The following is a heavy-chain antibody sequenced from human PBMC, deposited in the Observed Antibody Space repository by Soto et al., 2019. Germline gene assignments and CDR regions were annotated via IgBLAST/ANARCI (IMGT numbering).Heavy chain of an antibody. J-gene: IGHJ4*02. V-gene: IGHV2-5*02. CDR3: AVLIEFSSSSYFDY. CDR1: GFSLSTSGVG. D-gene: IGHD6-6*01. Sequence: QITLKESGPTLVKPTQTLMLTCTFSGFSLSTSGVGVGWIRQPPGKALEWLALIYWDDDKRYSPSLKSRLTVTKDTSKNQVVLTMINMDPVDTGTYYCAVLIEFSSSSYFDYWGQGTLVTVSS. CDR2: IYWDDDK.